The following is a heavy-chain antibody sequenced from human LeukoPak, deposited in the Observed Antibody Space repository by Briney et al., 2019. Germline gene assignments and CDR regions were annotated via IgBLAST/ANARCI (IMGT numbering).Heavy chain of an antibody. J-gene: IGHJ4*02. V-gene: IGHV1-24*01. CDR3: AITWVLGYWRGDYFDY. Sequence: ASVNVSCEVSGYTLTELSMHWVRQAPGKGVERMGGFDPEEDETIYAQKFQGRVTMTEDTSTNTAYMELSSLRSDDTAVYYCAITWVLGYWRGDYFDYWGQGTLVTVSS. CDR2: FDPEEDET. CDR1: GYTLTELS. D-gene: IGHD2-15*01.